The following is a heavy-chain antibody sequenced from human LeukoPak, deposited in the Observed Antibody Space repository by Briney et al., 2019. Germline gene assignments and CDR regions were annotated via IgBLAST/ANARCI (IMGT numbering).Heavy chain of an antibody. CDR3: ARVYYDSSGYYYRGLSYFDY. Sequence: SETLSLTCTVSGGSISSYYWGWIRQPPGKGLEWIGSMYHSGSTYYNPSLKSRVTISVDTSKNQFSLKLSSVTAADTAIYYCARVYYDSSGYYYRGLSYFDYWGQGALVTVSS. CDR2: MYHSGST. CDR1: GGSISSYY. J-gene: IGHJ4*02. V-gene: IGHV4-38-2*02. D-gene: IGHD3-22*01.